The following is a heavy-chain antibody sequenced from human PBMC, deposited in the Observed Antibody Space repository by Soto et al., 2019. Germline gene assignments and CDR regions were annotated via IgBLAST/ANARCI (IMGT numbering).Heavy chain of an antibody. CDR2: IIPIFGTA. CDR3: ARVYPSDTRYGYVGNNWFDP. Sequence: SVKVSCKASGGTFSSYAISWVRQAPGQGLEWMGGIIPIFGTANYAQKFQGRVTITADESTSTAYTELSSLRSEDTAVYYCARVYPSDTRYGYVGNNWFDPWGQGTLVTVSS. J-gene: IGHJ5*02. D-gene: IGHD5-18*01. V-gene: IGHV1-69*13. CDR1: GGTFSSYA.